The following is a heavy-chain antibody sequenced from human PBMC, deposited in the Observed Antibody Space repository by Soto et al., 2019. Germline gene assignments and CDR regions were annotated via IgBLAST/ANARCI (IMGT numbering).Heavy chain of an antibody. CDR1: GGSISSGGYS. CDR2: IYHSGST. Sequence: SETLSRTWAVSGGSISSGGYSWRWIRQPPGKGLQWIGYIYHSGSTYYNPSLKSLLTISVDRSKNQFSLKLSSVTAADTAVYYCGRETSLYSFGYWGRGTRVVVSS. D-gene: IGHD3-16*01. CDR3: GRETSLYSFGY. J-gene: IGHJ4*02. V-gene: IGHV4-30-2*01.